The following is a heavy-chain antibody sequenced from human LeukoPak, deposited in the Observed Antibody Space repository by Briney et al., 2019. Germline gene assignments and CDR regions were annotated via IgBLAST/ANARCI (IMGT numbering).Heavy chain of an antibody. Sequence: SETLSLTCSVSGGSIYTSSYYWVWIRQPPGKGLEWIGSIYFSGVTYYSESLKNRVSLSTSGNHFSLELSSVTAADTAVYYCATPDSSGYYYLYWGQGTLVTVSS. CDR2: IYFSGVT. CDR3: ATPDSSGYYYLY. D-gene: IGHD3-22*01. J-gene: IGHJ4*02. V-gene: IGHV4-39*02. CDR1: GGSIYTSSYY.